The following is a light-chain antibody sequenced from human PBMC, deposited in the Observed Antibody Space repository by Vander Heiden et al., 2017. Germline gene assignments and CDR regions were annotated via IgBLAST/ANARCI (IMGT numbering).Light chain of an antibody. J-gene: IGKJ4*01. CDR2: GAS. CDR1: QSVSSSY. CDR3: QQYGSSPPLT. Sequence: TVLTQSPGTLSLSPGERATLPCRPSQSVSSSYLAWYQQKPGQAPRLLIYGASSRATGIPHRFSGSGSGTDFTLTISRLEPEDFAVYYCQQYGSSPPLTFGGGTKVEIK. V-gene: IGKV3-20*01.